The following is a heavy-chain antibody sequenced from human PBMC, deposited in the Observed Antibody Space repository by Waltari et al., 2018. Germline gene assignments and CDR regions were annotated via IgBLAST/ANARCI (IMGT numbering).Heavy chain of an antibody. V-gene: IGHV3-23*01. CDR3: AKDKVGGDFFDY. CDR1: GFTFSSYA. Sequence: EVQLLESGGGLVQPGGSLRLSCAASGFTFSSYAMSWVRQAPGTVLDGVSAISGSGGSTYYADSVKGRFTISRDNSKNTLYLQMNSLRAEDTAVYYCAKDKVGGDFFDYWGQGTLVTVSS. CDR2: ISGSGGST. J-gene: IGHJ4*02. D-gene: IGHD3-16*01.